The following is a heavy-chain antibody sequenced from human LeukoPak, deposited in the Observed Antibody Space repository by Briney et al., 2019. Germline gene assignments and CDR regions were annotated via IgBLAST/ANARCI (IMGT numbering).Heavy chain of an antibody. Sequence: PGGSLRLSCAASGFNFASRWMHWVRQVPGKGLVWASRISSDGSDTTYADSVKGRFTISRDNVKKIVYLQMRSLRVEDTAVYYCARHFDGKGSFDFWGQGTLVTVSS. J-gene: IGHJ5*01. CDR3: ARHFDGKGSFDF. CDR1: GFNFASRW. V-gene: IGHV3-74*01. D-gene: IGHD4-23*01. CDR2: ISSDGSDT.